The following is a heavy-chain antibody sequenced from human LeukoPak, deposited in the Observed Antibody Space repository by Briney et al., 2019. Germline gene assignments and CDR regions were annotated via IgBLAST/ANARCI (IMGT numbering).Heavy chain of an antibody. CDR1: GGSISSSSYY. D-gene: IGHD4-17*01. CDR3: ARSRDDYGDYAEAFDI. V-gene: IGHV4-39*01. J-gene: IGHJ3*02. Sequence: SETLSLTCAVYGGSISSSSYYWGWIRQPPGKGLEWIGSIYYSGSTYYNPSLKSRVTISVDTSKNQFSLKLSSVTAANTAVYYCARSRDDYGDYAEAFDIWGQGTMVTVSS. CDR2: IYYSGST.